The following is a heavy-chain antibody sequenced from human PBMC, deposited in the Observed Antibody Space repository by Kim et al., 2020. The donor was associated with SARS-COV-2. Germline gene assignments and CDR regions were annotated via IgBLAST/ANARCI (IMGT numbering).Heavy chain of an antibody. CDR2: IWYDGSNK. CDR3: AKDKHDDYYGSGSYSDGFDY. CDR1: GFTFSSYG. Sequence: GGSLRLSCAASGFTFSSYGMHWVRQAPGKGLEWVAVIWYDGSNKYYADSVKGRFTISRDNSKNTLYLQMNSLRAEDTAVYYCAKDKHDDYYGSGSYSDGFDYWGQGTLVTVSS. V-gene: IGHV3-33*06. D-gene: IGHD3-10*01. J-gene: IGHJ4*02.